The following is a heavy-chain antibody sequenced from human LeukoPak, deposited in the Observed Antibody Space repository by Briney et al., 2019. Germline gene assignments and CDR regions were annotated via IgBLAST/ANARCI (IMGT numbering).Heavy chain of an antibody. CDR1: GFTFSNYS. J-gene: IGHJ4*02. CDR3: VRVGRLLWFGL. CDR2: ISRSSSII. V-gene: IGHV3-48*01. Sequence: GGSLRLSCAASGFTFSNYSMNWVRQAPGKGLEWVSYISRSSSIIYYADSVKGRFTISRDNAKNSLFLQMNSLRAEDTAVYYCVRVGRLLWFGLWGQGTLVTVSS. D-gene: IGHD3-10*01.